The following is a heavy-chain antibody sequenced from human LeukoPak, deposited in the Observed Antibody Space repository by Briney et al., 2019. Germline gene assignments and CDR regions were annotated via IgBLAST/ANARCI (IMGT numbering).Heavy chain of an antibody. CDR1: GFTFSSYG. CDR3: ARDKNNYYSFDY. Sequence: GGSLRLSCAASGFTFSSYGMHWVRQAPGKGLEWVAVIWYDGGNKYYADSVKGRFTISRDNSKNTLYLQMNSLRAEDTAVYYCARDKNNYYSFDYWGQGALVTVSS. D-gene: IGHD3-10*01. J-gene: IGHJ4*02. CDR2: IWYDGGNK. V-gene: IGHV3-33*01.